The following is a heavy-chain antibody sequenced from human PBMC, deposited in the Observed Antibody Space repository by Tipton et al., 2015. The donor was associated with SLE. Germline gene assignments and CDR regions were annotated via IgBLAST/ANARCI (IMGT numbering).Heavy chain of an antibody. Sequence: RSLRLSCAASGFTFDDYAMHWVRQAPGKGLEWVAYITWNSGIIGYADSVRGRFTISRDNGRNSLYLQMTSLRPEDTALYYCAKALAGSSSYHYFYYMDVWGKGTTVTVSS. CDR2: ITWNSGII. D-gene: IGHD7-27*01. CDR1: GFTFDDYA. V-gene: IGHV3-9*01. J-gene: IGHJ6*03. CDR3: AKALAGSSSYHYFYYMDV.